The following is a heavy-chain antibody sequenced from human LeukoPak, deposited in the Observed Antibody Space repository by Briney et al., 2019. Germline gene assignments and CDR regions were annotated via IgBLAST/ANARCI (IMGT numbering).Heavy chain of an antibody. CDR3: ARHPSWPDYGGTFDY. CDR1: GGSITNTF. CDR2: IYSDGRT. J-gene: IGHJ4*02. V-gene: IGHV4-59*08. D-gene: IGHD4-17*01. Sequence: SETLSLTCSVSGGSITNTFWSWIRQTPGKGLEWIAYIYSDGRTNYNPPLKSRVTISIDTSKNQFSLKMSSVTAADTAVYYCARHPSWPDYGGTFDYWGQGTLVTVSS.